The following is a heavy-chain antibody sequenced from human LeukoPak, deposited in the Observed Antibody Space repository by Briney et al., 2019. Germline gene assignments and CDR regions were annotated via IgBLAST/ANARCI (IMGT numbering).Heavy chain of an antibody. CDR2: ISGSGGST. D-gene: IGHD3-9*01. CDR1: GFTFSSYA. J-gene: IGHJ4*02. Sequence: QPGRSLRLSCAASGFTFSSYAMSWVRQAPGKGLEWVSAISGSGGSTYYADSVKGRFTISRDNSKNTLYLQMNSLRAEDTAVYYCAKDGIRYFDWPYGVYFDYWGQGTLVTVSS. V-gene: IGHV3-23*01. CDR3: AKDGIRYFDWPYGVYFDY.